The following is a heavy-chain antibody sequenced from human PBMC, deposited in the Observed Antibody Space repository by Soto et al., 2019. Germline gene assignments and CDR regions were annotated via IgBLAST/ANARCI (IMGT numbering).Heavy chain of an antibody. CDR3: ARVVYYYDSSGYYPYGMDV. J-gene: IGHJ6*02. D-gene: IGHD3-22*01. V-gene: IGHV1-69*02. CDR2: IIPILGIA. CDR1: GGTFSSYT. Sequence: SVKVSCKASGGTFSSYTISWVRQAPGQGLEWMGRIIPILGIANYAQKFQGRVTITADKSTSTAYMELSSLRSEDTAVYYCARVVYYYDSSGYYPYGMDVWGQGTTVTVSS.